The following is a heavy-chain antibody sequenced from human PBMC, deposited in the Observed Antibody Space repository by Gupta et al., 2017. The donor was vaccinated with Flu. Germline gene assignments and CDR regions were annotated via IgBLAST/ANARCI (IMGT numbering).Heavy chain of an antibody. J-gene: IGHJ4*02. CDR1: GFTFDDYA. D-gene: IGHD1-26*01. V-gene: IGHV3-9*01. Sequence: EVQLVESGGGLVQPGRSLRLSCAASGFTFDDYAMHWVRQAPGKGLEWVSYISWDSGSVAYADSVKGRFTISRDNANNSLYLQMNSLKPEDTALYYCAKDGRRQSGGYSLYFDYWGKGTLVTVSS. CDR3: AKDGRRQSGGYSLYFDY. CDR2: ISWDSGSV.